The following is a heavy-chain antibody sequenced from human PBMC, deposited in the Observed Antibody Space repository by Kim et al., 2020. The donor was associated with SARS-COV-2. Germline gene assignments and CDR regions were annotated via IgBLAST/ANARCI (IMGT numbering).Heavy chain of an antibody. J-gene: IGHJ4*02. V-gene: IGHV3-33*01. Sequence: GGSLRLSCAASGFTFSTFVMHWVRQAPGKGLESVALIWHDGSHTYHADSVKGRFTIFRDNYENTLYLQLNSLRAEDTAVYYCARDLTGSIDDWGQGTLVTVSS. CDR2: IWHDGSHT. CDR1: GFTFSTFV. CDR3: ARDLTGSIDD. D-gene: IGHD1-1*01.